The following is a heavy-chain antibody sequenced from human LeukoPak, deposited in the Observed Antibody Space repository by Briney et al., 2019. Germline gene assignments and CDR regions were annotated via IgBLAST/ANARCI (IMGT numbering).Heavy chain of an antibody. D-gene: IGHD6-13*01. CDR3: GPNLKGSSWFGNFDY. V-gene: IGHV3-30*02. J-gene: IGHJ4*02. Sequence: GGSLRLSCAASGFTFSSYGMHWVRQAPGKGLEWVAFIRYDGSNKYYADSVKGRFTISRDNSKNTLYLQMNSLRAEDTAVYYCGPNLKGSSWFGNFDYWGQGTLVTVSS. CDR2: IRYDGSNK. CDR1: GFTFSSYG.